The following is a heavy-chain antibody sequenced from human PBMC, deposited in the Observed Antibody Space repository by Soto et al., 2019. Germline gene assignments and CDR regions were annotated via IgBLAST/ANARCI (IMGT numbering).Heavy chain of an antibody. D-gene: IGHD3-10*01. CDR1: GGTFSSYT. V-gene: IGHV1-69*08. Sequence: QVQLVQSGAEVKKPGSSVKVSCKASGGTFSSYTISWVRQAPGQGLEWMGRIIPILGIANYAQKFQGRVTITADKSTSTAYMELSSLRSEDTPVYYCARDLWFAEPYYYGMDVWGQGTTVTVSS. CDR3: ARDLWFAEPYYYGMDV. CDR2: IIPILGIA. J-gene: IGHJ6*02.